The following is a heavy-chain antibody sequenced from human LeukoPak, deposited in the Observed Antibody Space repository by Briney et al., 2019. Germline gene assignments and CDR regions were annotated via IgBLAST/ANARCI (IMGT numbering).Heavy chain of an antibody. CDR1: GGSISSYY. Sequence: SETLSLTCTVSGGSISSYYWSWIRQPPGKGLEWIGYIYYSGSTNYKSSLKSRVTISVDTSKNQFSLKLSSVTAADTAVYYCARTTEGGYSNGYFYYYYMDVWDKGTTVTISS. D-gene: IGHD4-11*01. CDR3: ARTTEGGYSNGYFYYYYMDV. J-gene: IGHJ6*03. CDR2: IYYSGST. V-gene: IGHV4-59*01.